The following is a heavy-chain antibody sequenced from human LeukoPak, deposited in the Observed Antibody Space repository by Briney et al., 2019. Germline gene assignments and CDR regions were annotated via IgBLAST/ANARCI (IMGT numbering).Heavy chain of an antibody. CDR1: GFTFSSYS. V-gene: IGHV3-21*01. J-gene: IGHJ5*02. Sequence: GGSLRLSCAASGFTFSSYSMNWVRQAPGKGLEWVSSISSSSSYIYYADSVKGRFTISRDNAENSLYLQMNGLRAEDTAVYYCARLGILTGYYSTWGQGTLVTVSS. CDR3: ARLGILTGYYST. CDR2: ISSSSSYI. D-gene: IGHD3-9*01.